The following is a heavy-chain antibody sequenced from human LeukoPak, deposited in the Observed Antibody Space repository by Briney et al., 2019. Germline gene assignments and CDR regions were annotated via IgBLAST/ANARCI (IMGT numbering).Heavy chain of an antibody. CDR2: ISGSGGST. D-gene: IGHD3-3*01. J-gene: IGHJ4*02. CDR3: AKEGKYYDFWSGYYPPNHFDY. CDR1: GFTFSSYA. Sequence: QPGGSLRLSCAASGFTFSSYAMSWVRQAPGKGLEWVSAISGSGGSTNYADSVKGRFTISRDNSKNTLYLQMNSLRAEDTAVYYCAKEGKYYDFWSGYYPPNHFDYWGQGTLVTVSS. V-gene: IGHV3-23*01.